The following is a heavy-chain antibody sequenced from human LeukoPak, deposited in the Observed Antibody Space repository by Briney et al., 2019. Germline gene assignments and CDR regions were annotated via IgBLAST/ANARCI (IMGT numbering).Heavy chain of an antibody. D-gene: IGHD3-22*01. CDR2: ISGSGGST. CDR3: AKGDSSGYYGLFDY. CDR1: GFTFSSYA. Sequence: GGSLRLSCAASGFTFSSYAMSWVRQAPGKGLEWVSAISGSGGSTYYADSVKGRFTISRDNSKNTLYLQMNSLRAEDTAVYYRAKGDSSGYYGLFDYWGQGTLVTVSS. J-gene: IGHJ4*02. V-gene: IGHV3-23*01.